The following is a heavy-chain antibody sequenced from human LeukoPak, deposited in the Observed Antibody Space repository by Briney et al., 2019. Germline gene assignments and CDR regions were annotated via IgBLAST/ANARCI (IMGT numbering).Heavy chain of an antibody. V-gene: IGHV4-39*07. CDR1: GDSISSRTYY. J-gene: IGHJ4*02. Sequence: RPSETLSLTCTVSGDSISSRTYYWGWIRQPPEKGLEWIGSIYYSGSTYYNPSLKSRVTISVDTSKNQFSLRLSSVTAADTAVYYCARVELDYSWTRWDYWGQGTLVTVSS. CDR2: IYYSGST. D-gene: IGHD4-11*01. CDR3: ARVELDYSWTRWDY.